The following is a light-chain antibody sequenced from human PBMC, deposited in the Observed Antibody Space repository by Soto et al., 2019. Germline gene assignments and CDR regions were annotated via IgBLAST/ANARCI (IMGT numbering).Light chain of an antibody. CDR1: QSVSSN. V-gene: IGKV3-15*01. J-gene: IGKJ2*01. CDR3: QQYNNWPPHT. Sequence: EIVVTQSPATLSVSPGERATLSCRASQSVSSNLAWYQQKPGQAPRLLIYGASTRATGVPARFSGSGSRTEFTITISSLQSDDSAVYYWQQYNNWPPHTFGQGTKLEIK. CDR2: GAS.